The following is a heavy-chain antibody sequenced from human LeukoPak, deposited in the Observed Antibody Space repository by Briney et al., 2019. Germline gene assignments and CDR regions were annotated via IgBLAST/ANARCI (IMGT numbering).Heavy chain of an antibody. J-gene: IGHJ3*02. CDR2: INPSGGNT. V-gene: IGHV1-46*01. D-gene: IGHD5-24*01. CDR1: GYTFSNYY. CDR3: ARVRDGYNDAYDI. Sequence: ASVKVSCKASGYTFSNYYLHWVRQAPGQGLEWMGLINPSGGNTNYAQNFQGRVTMTRDTSTSTVYMGLSSLRSEDTAVYYCARVRDGYNDAYDIWGQGTMVTVPS.